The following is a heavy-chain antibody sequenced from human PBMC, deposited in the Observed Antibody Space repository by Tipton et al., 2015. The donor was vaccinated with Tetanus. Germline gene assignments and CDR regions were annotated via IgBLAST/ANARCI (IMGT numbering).Heavy chain of an antibody. D-gene: IGHD3-3*01. CDR1: GGSIRGGTFY. Sequence: TLSLTCTVSGGSIRGGTFYWGWIRQPPGKGLEWIGSIYESGDTYYIPSLKSRVTISVDTSKNQFSLNLNSMAAADTGVYYCARHQGGYFTPFDCWGQGNLVAVSS. J-gene: IGHJ4*02. CDR2: IYESGDT. V-gene: IGHV4-39*01. CDR3: ARHQGGYFTPFDC.